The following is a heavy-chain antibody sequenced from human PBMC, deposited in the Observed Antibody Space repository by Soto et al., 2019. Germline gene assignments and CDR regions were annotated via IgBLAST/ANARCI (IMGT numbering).Heavy chain of an antibody. V-gene: IGHV1-69*13. Sequence: SVKVSCKASGGAFSSYAISWVRQAPGQGLEWMGGIIPIFGTANYAQKFQGRVTITADESTSTAYMELSSLRSEDTAVYYCARGSYYGSGSYSLPAYYYYGMDVWGQGTTVTVSS. CDR1: GGAFSSYA. D-gene: IGHD3-10*01. J-gene: IGHJ6*02. CDR2: IIPIFGTA. CDR3: ARGSYYGSGSYSLPAYYYYGMDV.